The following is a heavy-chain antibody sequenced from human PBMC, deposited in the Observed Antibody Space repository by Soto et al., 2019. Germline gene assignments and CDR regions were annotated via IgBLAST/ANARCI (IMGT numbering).Heavy chain of an antibody. CDR3: ARDQGRGGSSWYHY. CDR1: GYTFTSYA. CDR2: INAGNGNT. Sequence: QVQLVQSGAEVKKPGASVKVSCKASGYTFTSYAMHWVRQAPGQRLEWMGWINAGNGNTKYSQKFQGRVTITRDTSASTAYMELSSLRSEVTAVYYCARDQGRGGSSWYHYWGQGTLVTVSS. D-gene: IGHD6-13*01. V-gene: IGHV1-3*01. J-gene: IGHJ4*02.